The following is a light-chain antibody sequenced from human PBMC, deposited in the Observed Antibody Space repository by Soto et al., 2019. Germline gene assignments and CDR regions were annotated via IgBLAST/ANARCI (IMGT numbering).Light chain of an antibody. J-gene: IGKJ1*01. CDR2: AAS. Sequence: DIQMTQSPSSLSASVGDRVTITCRASQSISGYLNWYQQKPGKAPQLLIYAASSLQSGVPSRFSGSRSGTDFTLTISSLQPEDFATYYCQQSYTTPWTFGQGTKVEIK. V-gene: IGKV1-39*01. CDR3: QQSYTTPWT. CDR1: QSISGY.